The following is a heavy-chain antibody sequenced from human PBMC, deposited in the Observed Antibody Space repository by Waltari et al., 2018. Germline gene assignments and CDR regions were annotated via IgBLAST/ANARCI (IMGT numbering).Heavy chain of an antibody. J-gene: IGHJ4*02. CDR3: ARVLIRTSGLNFDA. D-gene: IGHD3-16*01. CDR1: YWSISSRSYY. V-gene: IGHV4-39*07. Sequence: QQESGPSLVKPSETLSLTCTVSYWSISSRSYYWGWIRLAPGKGLEWIGHIYYSGSSYHNPSHKSRITMSVDSSKNQFSLALSSVTAADTAVYYCARVLIRTSGLNFDAWGQGSLVTVSS. CDR2: IYYSGSS.